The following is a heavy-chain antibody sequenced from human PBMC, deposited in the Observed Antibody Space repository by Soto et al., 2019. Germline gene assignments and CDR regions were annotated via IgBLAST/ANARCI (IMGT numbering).Heavy chain of an antibody. CDR3: ARESGGATATLDYYYFYMDV. V-gene: IGHV1-2*04. CDR2: INPNGGVT. D-gene: IGHD5-12*01. CDR1: GDTFNDYY. Sequence: QVQLVQSGAEVKKPGASVTVSCRSSGDTFNDYYIHWVRQAPGQGLEWMGWINPNGGVTKYAQKFQGWVTMTRDTSIRTVYMQLSRLRSDDTAVYYCARESGGATATLDYYYFYMDVWGTGTTVPVSS. J-gene: IGHJ6*03.